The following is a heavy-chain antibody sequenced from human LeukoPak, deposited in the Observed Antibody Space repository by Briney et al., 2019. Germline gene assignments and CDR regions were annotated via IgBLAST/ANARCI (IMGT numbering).Heavy chain of an antibody. CDR2: ISYDGSNK. D-gene: IGHD2-21*02. CDR1: GFSFSNYA. CDR3: AKARVVVTAIQDY. J-gene: IGHJ4*02. V-gene: IGHV3-30-3*01. Sequence: GGSLRLSCAASGFSFSNYAMHWVRQAPGKGLEWVAVISYDGSNKYYADSVKGRFTISRDNSKNTLYLQMNSLRAEDTAVYYCAKARVVVTAIQDYWGQGTLVTVSS.